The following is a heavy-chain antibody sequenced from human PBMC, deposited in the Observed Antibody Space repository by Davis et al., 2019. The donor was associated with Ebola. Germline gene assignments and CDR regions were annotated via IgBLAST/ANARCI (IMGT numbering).Heavy chain of an antibody. CDR3: AKSSASSPYYYGMDV. Sequence: PGESLKISCAASGFTFSSYAMSWVRQAPGKGLHWVSSISGSGGNTYSADSVKGRFTISRDNSKNTLYLQMKSLRAEDTAVYYCAKSSASSPYYYGMDVWGQGTTVTVSS. CDR1: GFTFSSYA. CDR2: ISGSGGNT. J-gene: IGHJ6*02. D-gene: IGHD3-10*01. V-gene: IGHV3-23*01.